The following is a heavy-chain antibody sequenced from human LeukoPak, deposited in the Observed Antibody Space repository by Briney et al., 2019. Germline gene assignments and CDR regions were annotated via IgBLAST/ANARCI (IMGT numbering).Heavy chain of an antibody. J-gene: IGHJ4*02. CDR3: ARGPRRGYSYGYLDY. CDR2: INHSGST. D-gene: IGHD5-18*01. V-gene: IGHV4-34*01. Sequence: SETLSLTCAVYGGSFSGYYWSWIRRPPGKGLEWIGEINHSGSTNYNPSLKSRVTISVDTSKNQFSLKLSSVTAADTAVYYCARGPRRGYSYGYLDYWGQGTLVTVSS. CDR1: GGSFSGYY.